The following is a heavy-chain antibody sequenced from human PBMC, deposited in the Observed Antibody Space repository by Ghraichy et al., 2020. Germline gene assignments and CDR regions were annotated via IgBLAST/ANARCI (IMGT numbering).Heavy chain of an antibody. J-gene: IGHJ4*02. CDR1: GGSISSYY. CDR2: IYYSGST. Sequence: SETLSLTCTVSGGSISSYYWSWIRQPSGKGLEWIGYIYYSGSTNYNPSLKSRVTISVDTSKNQFSLKLSSVTAADTAVYYCARAREEAVAASYYFDYWGQGTLVTVSS. CDR3: ARAREEAVAASYYFDY. D-gene: IGHD6-19*01. V-gene: IGHV4-59*01.